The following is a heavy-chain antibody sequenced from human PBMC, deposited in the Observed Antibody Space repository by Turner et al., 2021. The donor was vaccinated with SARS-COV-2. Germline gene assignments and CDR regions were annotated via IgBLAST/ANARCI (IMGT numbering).Heavy chain of an antibody. J-gene: IGHJ3*02. CDR2: ISSSSSYI. Sequence: EVQLVESGGGLVKPGGSLRLSCAASGFTFSTYSMNWVRQAPGKGLEWVSSISSSSSYIYYANSVKGRLTISRDNAKNSLYLQMNSLRAADTAVYYCARARWHYYDSSGYYPDAFDIWGQGTMVTVSS. D-gene: IGHD3-22*01. V-gene: IGHV3-21*01. CDR3: ARARWHYYDSSGYYPDAFDI. CDR1: GFTFSTYS.